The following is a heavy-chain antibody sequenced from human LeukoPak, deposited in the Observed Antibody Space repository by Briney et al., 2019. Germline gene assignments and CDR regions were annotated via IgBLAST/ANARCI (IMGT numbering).Heavy chain of an antibody. V-gene: IGHV4-39*07. J-gene: IGHJ6*04. CDR3: ARIDITMVRGAAKAGMDV. D-gene: IGHD3-10*01. CDR2: IYYTGST. CDR1: GASISGGTYY. Sequence: SETLSLTCSVSGASISGGTYYWGWIRQPPGKGLEWIGSIYYTGSTYDNPSLKSRVTISVDTSKNQFSLKLSSVTAADTAVHYCARIDITMVRGAAKAGMDVWGKGTTVTVSS.